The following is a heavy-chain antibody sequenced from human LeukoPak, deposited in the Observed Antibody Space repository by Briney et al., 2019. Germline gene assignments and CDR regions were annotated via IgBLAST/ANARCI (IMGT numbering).Heavy chain of an antibody. CDR1: GGTFSSYA. J-gene: IGHJ6*03. CDR3: ARRLKQWLILGPSYYYYMDV. V-gene: IGHV1-18*01. Sequence: SVKVSCKASGGTFSSYAISWVRQAPGQGLEWMGWISAYDGNTKYAQKLQGRLTMTTDTSTSTAYMELRSLRSDDTAVYYCARRLKQWLILGPSYYYYMDVWGKGTTVTVSS. CDR2: ISAYDGNT. D-gene: IGHD6-19*01.